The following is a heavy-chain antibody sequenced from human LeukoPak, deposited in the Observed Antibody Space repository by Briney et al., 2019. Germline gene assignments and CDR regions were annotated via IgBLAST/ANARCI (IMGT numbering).Heavy chain of an antibody. V-gene: IGHV3-21*06. J-gene: IGHJ4*02. D-gene: IGHD6-6*01. CDR3: ARVSSINYFDY. CDR1: GFTFSSYS. CDR2: ISSSSSYI. Sequence: GGSLRLSCAASGFTFSSYSMNWVRQAPGKGLEWVSFISSSSSYIYYADSVKGRLTISRDNAKNSLYLQMNSLRAEDTAVYYCARVSSINYFDYWGQGTLVTVSS.